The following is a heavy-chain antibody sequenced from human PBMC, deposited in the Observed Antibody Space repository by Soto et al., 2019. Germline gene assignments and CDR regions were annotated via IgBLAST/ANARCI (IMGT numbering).Heavy chain of an antibody. D-gene: IGHD4-17*01. CDR3: ARARLRAVYAFDF. CDR2: IYYNGNT. Sequence: PSETLSLTCTLSGVSITSGAYYWTWVRQHPGKGLEWIGYIYYNGNTYFSPSLKSRLTISIDTSKNQFSLKLSSVTAADTAMYYCARARLRAVYAFDFWGQGTTVTVS. J-gene: IGHJ3*01. CDR1: GVSITSGAYY. V-gene: IGHV4-31*03.